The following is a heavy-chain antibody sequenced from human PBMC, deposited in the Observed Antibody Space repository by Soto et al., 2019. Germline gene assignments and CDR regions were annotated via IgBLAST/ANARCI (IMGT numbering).Heavy chain of an antibody. CDR3: ATAFYSGSGSFFPTDKGNY. V-gene: IGHV3-33*01. J-gene: IGHJ4*02. CDR1: GFTFTNYG. CDR2: IWYDGTNK. D-gene: IGHD3-10*01. Sequence: QEQLVESGGGVVQTGRSLRLSCAASGFTFTNYGMNWVRQAPGKGLEWVAVIWYDGTNKYYADSVKGRFTISRDNSKNXVXXQMDSLRAEDTAVYYCATAFYSGSGSFFPTDKGNYWGQGTLVTVSS.